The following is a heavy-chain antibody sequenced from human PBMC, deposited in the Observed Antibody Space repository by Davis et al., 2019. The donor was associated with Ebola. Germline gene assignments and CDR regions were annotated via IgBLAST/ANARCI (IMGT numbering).Heavy chain of an antibody. V-gene: IGHV3-21*01. CDR3: ARVRVDSPMVNAFDI. J-gene: IGHJ3*02. D-gene: IGHD5-18*01. Sequence: PGGSLRLSCAASGFTFSNLWMTWVRQAPGKGLEWVSSISSTGSYMYYADSMKGRFTVSRDNAKTSLYLQMDSLRAEDTAVYYCARVRVDSPMVNAFDIWGQGTMVTVSS. CDR1: GFTFSNLW. CDR2: ISSTGSYM.